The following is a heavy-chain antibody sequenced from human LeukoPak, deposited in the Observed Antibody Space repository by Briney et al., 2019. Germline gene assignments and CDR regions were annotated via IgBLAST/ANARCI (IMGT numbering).Heavy chain of an antibody. CDR2: ISGSGTST. Sequence: GGSLRLAWAASGFTFSSSAMSWVRQAPGKGLEWVSSISGSGTSTYYADSVKGRFTISRDNSKNSLYLPMNSLRAEDTAVYYCANRGSSISLRWGQGTLVTVSS. CDR3: ANRGSSISLR. V-gene: IGHV3-23*01. CDR1: GFTFSSSA. D-gene: IGHD6-6*01. J-gene: IGHJ4*02.